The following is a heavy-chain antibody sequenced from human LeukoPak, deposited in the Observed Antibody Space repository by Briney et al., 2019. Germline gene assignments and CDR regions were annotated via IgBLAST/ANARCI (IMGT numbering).Heavy chain of an antibody. CDR1: GFTFSTSW. J-gene: IGHJ4*02. D-gene: IGHD1-26*01. V-gene: IGHV3-7*04. Sequence: GGSLRLSCAASGFTFSTSWMSWVRQAPGKGLEWVATIKRDGSEKYYVDSVKGRFTISRDNAKISLYLQMNSLRAEDTAVYYCARAAYTGSPTSLDYWGQGTLVTVSS. CDR2: IKRDGSEK. CDR3: ARAAYTGSPTSLDY.